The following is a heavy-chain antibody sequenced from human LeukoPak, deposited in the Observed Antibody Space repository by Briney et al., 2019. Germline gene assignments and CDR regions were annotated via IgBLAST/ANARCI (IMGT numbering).Heavy chain of an antibody. CDR1: GGTFTNYA. CDR3: AREYGSGSYTGIDY. J-gene: IGHJ4*02. CDR2: ISAYNSAYNGNT. D-gene: IGHD3-10*01. V-gene: IGHV1-18*01. Sequence: GASVKVSCKASGGTFTNYAISWVRQAPGQGLEWMGWISAYNSAYNGNTHYAQKLQGRVTMTTDTSTNTGYMELRSLRSDDTAVYYCAREYGSGSYTGIDYWGQGTLVTVSS.